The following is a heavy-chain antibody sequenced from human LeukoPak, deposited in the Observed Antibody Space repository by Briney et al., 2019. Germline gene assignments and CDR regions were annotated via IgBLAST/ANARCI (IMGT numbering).Heavy chain of an antibody. J-gene: IGHJ6*03. CDR3: ARALLRYFDWMPGMYYYYYMDV. V-gene: IGHV3-7*01. CDR1: GFTFSSYW. CDR2: IKQDGSEK. Sequence: QSGGSLRLSCAASGFTFSSYWMSWVRQAPGKGLEWVANIKQDGSEKYYVDSVKGRFTISRDNAKNSLYLQMNSLRAEDTAVYYCARALLRYFDWMPGMYYYYYMDVWGKGTTVTISS. D-gene: IGHD3-9*01.